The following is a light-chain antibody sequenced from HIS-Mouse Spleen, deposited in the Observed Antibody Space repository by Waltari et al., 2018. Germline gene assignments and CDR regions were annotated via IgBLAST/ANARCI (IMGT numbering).Light chain of an antibody. J-gene: IGLJ1*01. V-gene: IGLV2-23*01. CDR1: RSDVGSYNL. CDR2: EGS. CDR3: CSYAGSSTYV. Sequence: QSALTQPASVSGSPGQSITISCPGTRSDVGSYNLVSWYQQHPGKAPKLMIYEGSKRPSGVSNRFSGSKSGNTASLTISGLQAEDEAAYYCCSYAGSSTYVFGTGTKVTVL.